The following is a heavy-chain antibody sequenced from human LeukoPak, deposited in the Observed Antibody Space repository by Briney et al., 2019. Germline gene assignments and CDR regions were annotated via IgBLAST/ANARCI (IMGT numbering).Heavy chain of an antibody. V-gene: IGHV3-30*18. J-gene: IGHJ4*02. CDR3: AKDRDYISAWYVVDY. CDR1: RFSFSRYE. D-gene: IGHD6-19*01. CDR2: ISYDGSNK. Sequence: GGSLRLSCAASRFSFSRYEMHWVRQAPGKGLEWVAVISYDGSNKYYADSVKGRFTISRDNSKNTLYLQMNSLRAEDSAVYYCAKDRDYISAWYVVDYWGQGTLVTVSS.